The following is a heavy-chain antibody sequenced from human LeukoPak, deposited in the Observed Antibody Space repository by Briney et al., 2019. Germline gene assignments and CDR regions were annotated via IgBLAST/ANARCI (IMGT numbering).Heavy chain of an antibody. V-gene: IGHV1-69*06. CDR2: IIPIFGTA. CDR3: ARDRNGEHDY. D-gene: IGHD4-17*01. CDR1: GGTFSSYA. J-gene: IGHJ4*02. Sequence: ASVKVSCKASGGTFSSYAISWVRQAPGQGLEWMGRIIPIFGTANYAQKFQGRVTITADKSTSTAYMELSSLRSEDTAVYYCARDRNGEHDYWGQGTPVTVSS.